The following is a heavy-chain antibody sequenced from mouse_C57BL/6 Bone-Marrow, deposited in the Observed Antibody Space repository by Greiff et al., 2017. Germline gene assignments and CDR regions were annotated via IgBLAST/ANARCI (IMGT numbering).Heavy chain of an antibody. Sequence: EVKLVESGGGLVKPGGSLKLSCAASGFTSSSYAMSWVRQTPEKRLEWVATISDGGSYTYYPDNVKGRFTISRDNAKNNLYLQMSHLKSEDTAMYYCARARYFDVWGTGTTVTVSS. CDR3: ARARYFDV. V-gene: IGHV5-4*03. CDR2: ISDGGSYT. CDR1: GFTSSSYA. J-gene: IGHJ1*03.